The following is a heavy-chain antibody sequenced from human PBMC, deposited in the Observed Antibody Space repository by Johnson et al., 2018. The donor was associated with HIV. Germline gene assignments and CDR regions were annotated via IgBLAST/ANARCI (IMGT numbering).Heavy chain of an antibody. CDR2: INWNGGRT. J-gene: IGHJ3*02. Sequence: EVQLVESGGAVVRPGGSLRLSCTASGFTFDDYGMNWVRQVPGQGLEWVSGINWNGGRTGYADSVKGRFTISRDNAKNSLYLQMNSLRGEDTALYYWARAGGAVRVNGFDMWGQGTMVTVSS. D-gene: IGHD6-19*01. V-gene: IGHV3-20*04. CDR1: GFTFDDYG. CDR3: ARAGGAVRVNGFDM.